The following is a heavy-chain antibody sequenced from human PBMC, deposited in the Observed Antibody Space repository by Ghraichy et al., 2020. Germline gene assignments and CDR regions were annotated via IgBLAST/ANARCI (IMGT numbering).Heavy chain of an antibody. D-gene: IGHD6-6*01. CDR1: GFTFSSYA. CDR3: ARESGSSSWYFDY. J-gene: IGHJ4*02. Sequence: GESLNISCAASGFTFSSYAMHWVRQAPGKGLEWVAVISYDGSNKYYADSVKGRFTISRDNSKNTLYLQMNSLRAEDTAVYYCARESGSSSWYFDYWGQGTLVTVSS. V-gene: IGHV3-30-3*01. CDR2: ISYDGSNK.